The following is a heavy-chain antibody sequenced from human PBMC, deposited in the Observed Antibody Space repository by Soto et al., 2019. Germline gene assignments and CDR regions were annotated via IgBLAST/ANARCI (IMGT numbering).Heavy chain of an antibody. J-gene: IGHJ4*02. V-gene: IGHV2-70*12. CDR1: GFSLSTSGMC. D-gene: IGHD3-22*01. Sequence: ASGPTLVNPTQTLTLTCTFSGFSLSTSGMCVSWIRQPPGKALEWLALIDWDDDKYYSTSLKTRLTISKDTSKSQVVLTMTNMDPVDTARYYCARALFYSDSDGYYFEFDYWGQGALVTVSS. CDR2: IDWDDDK. CDR3: ARALFYSDSDGYYFEFDY.